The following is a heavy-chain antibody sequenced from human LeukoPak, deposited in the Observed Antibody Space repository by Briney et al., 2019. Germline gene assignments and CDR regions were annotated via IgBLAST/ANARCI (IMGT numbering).Heavy chain of an antibody. CDR3: ARGLGSYYGEDYFDY. V-gene: IGHV3-53*01. CDR2: IYSGGST. CDR1: GFTVSSNY. J-gene: IGHJ4*02. D-gene: IGHD1-26*01. Sequence: PGGSLRLSCAASGFTVSSNYMSWVRQAPGKGLEWVSVIYSGGSTYYADSVKGRFTISRDNSKNTLYLQMNSLRAEDTAVYYCARGLGSYYGEDYFDYWGQGTLVTVSS.